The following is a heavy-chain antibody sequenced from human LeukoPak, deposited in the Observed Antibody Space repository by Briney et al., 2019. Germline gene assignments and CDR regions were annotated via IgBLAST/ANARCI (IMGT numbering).Heavy chain of an antibody. V-gene: IGHV4-39*01. CDR3: ARHASVDGNWPRPLDY. J-gene: IGHJ4*02. CDR2: IYYSGST. CDR1: GGSISSSNYY. D-gene: IGHD6-19*01. Sequence: SETLSLTCTVSGGSISSSNYYWGWIRQPPGKGLEWIVNIYYSGSTYYKPSLKTRFTISVDTSKNQFSLKLTSVTAADTAVYYCARHASVDGNWPRPLDYWGQGSLVTVSS.